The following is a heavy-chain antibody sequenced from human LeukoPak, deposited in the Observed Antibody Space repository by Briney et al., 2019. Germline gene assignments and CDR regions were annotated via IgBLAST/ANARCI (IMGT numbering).Heavy chain of an antibody. V-gene: IGHV3-48*04. Sequence: GGSLRLSCAASGFTFSSYSMNWVRQAPGKGLEWVSYISSSGSTIYYADSVKGRFTISRDNAKNSLYLQMNSLRGEDAAVYYCARSSSRPTYYYYYMDVWGKGTTVTVSS. D-gene: IGHD6-6*01. CDR2: ISSSGSTI. J-gene: IGHJ6*03. CDR1: GFTFSSYS. CDR3: ARSSSRPTYYYYYMDV.